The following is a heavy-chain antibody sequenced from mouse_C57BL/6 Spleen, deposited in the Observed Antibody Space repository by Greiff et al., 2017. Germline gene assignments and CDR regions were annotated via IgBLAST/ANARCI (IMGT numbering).Heavy chain of an antibody. CDR1: GYSFTGYY. J-gene: IGHJ3*01. CDR3: ARPNYYGSSSWFAY. CDR2: INPSTGGT. Sequence: DVKLQESGPELVKPGASVKISCKASGYSFTGYYMNWVKQSPEKSLEWIGEINPSTGGTTYNQKFKAKATLTVDKSSSTAYMQLKSLTSEDSAVYYCARPNYYGSSSWFAYWGQGTLVTVSA. D-gene: IGHD1-1*01. V-gene: IGHV1-42*01.